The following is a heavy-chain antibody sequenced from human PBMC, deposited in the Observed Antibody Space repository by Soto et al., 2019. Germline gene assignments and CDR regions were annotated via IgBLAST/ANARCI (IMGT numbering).Heavy chain of an antibody. Sequence: GGSLRLSCAASGFTFSSYAMSWVRQAPGKGLEWVSAISGSGGSTYYADSVKGRFTISRDNSKNTPYLQMNSLRAEDKAVYYCAKDRASCAGCELTGDPSAFDYWGQGTLVTVSS. CDR3: AKDRASCAGCELTGDPSAFDY. J-gene: IGHJ4*02. CDR1: GFTFSSYA. V-gene: IGHV3-23*01. CDR2: ISGSGGST. D-gene: IGHD7-27*01.